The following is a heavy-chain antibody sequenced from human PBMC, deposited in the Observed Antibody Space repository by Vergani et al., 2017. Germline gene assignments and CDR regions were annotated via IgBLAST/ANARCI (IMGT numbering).Heavy chain of an antibody. Sequence: EVQLAESEGGLVQPGGSLRLSCDASGFTFSNYWMSWVRQAPGKGLEWVANIKEDGSEKYYVDSVKGRFTISRDNAKSSLYLQMNSLRGEDTAIYYCAREVLERRKGGWFDPWGQGKLVTVSP. CDR1: GFTFSNYW. CDR3: AREVLERRKGGWFDP. D-gene: IGHD1-1*01. V-gene: IGHV3-7*01. CDR2: IKEDGSEK. J-gene: IGHJ5*02.